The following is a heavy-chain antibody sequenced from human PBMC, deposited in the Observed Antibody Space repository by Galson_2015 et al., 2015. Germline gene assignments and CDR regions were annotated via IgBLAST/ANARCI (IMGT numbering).Heavy chain of an antibody. CDR2: ISGSGGST. D-gene: IGHD1-26*01. CDR1: GFTFSSYA. J-gene: IGHJ4*02. CDR3: AKTGVGATLFWSGFDY. Sequence: SLRLSCAASGFTFSSYAMSWVRQAPGKGLEWVSAISGSGGSTYYADSVKGRFTISRDNSKNTLYLQMNSLRAEDTAVYYCAKTGVGATLFWSGFDYWGQGTLVTVSS. V-gene: IGHV3-23*01.